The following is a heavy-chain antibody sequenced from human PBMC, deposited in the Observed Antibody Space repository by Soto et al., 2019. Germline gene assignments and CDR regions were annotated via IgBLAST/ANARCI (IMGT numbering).Heavy chain of an antibody. V-gene: IGHV3-30*18. Sequence: GGSLRLSCAASGFTFSSYGMHWVRQAPGKGLEWVAVISYDGSNKYYADSVKGRFTISRDNSKNTLYLQMNSLRAEDTAVYYCAKRLWSGLNYYYGMDVWGQGTTVTVSS. CDR3: AKRLWSGLNYYYGMDV. D-gene: IGHD3-3*01. J-gene: IGHJ6*02. CDR1: GFTFSSYG. CDR2: ISYDGSNK.